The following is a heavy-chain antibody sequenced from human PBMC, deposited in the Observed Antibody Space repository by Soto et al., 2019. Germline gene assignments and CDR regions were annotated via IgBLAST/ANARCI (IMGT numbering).Heavy chain of an antibody. D-gene: IGHD1-1*01. Sequence: QVHLVESGGGVVQPGKSLRLSCVASGFTFDTYGIHWVRQAPGKWLQWVALISYEGSNTYYADSVRGRFTISRDNSKNALYLQMNTLRPEDTGVYYCARVTPGNNLYYFSGLDFWGQGTSVTVSS. CDR1: GFTFDTYG. CDR3: ARVTPGNNLYYFSGLDF. J-gene: IGHJ6*02. CDR2: ISYEGSNT. V-gene: IGHV3-30-3*01.